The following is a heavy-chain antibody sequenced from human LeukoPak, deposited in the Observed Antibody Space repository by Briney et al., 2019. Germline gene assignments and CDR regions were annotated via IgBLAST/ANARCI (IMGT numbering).Heavy chain of an antibody. D-gene: IGHD4/OR15-4a*01. CDR1: GGSISSGGYS. CDR2: IYHSGST. J-gene: IGHJ6*03. Sequence: SETLSLTCAVSGGSISSGGYSWSWIRQPPGKGLEWIGYIYHSGSTYYNPSLKSRVTISVDRSKNQFSLKLSSVTAADTAVYYCARMPRSRTANYGVYYYYYMDVWGKGTTVTVSS. CDR3: ARMPRSRTANYGVYYYYYMDV. V-gene: IGHV4-30-2*01.